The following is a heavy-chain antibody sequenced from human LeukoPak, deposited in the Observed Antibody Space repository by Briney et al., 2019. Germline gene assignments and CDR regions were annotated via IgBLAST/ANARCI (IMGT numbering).Heavy chain of an antibody. Sequence: SVKVSCKASRGTFSSYAISWVRQAPGQGLEWMGGIIPIFGTANYAQKFQGRVTITADKSTSTAYMELSSLRSEDTAVYYCARSTRYSSSPNWFDPWGQGTLVTVSS. V-gene: IGHV1-69*06. CDR2: IIPIFGTA. J-gene: IGHJ5*02. D-gene: IGHD6-13*01. CDR3: ARSTRYSSSPNWFDP. CDR1: RGTFSSYA.